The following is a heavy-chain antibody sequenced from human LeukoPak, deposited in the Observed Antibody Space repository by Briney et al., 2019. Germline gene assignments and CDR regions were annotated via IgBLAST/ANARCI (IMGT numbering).Heavy chain of an antibody. Sequence: GASVKVSCKASGYTFSSNYMHWVQQAPGQGLEWMGIINPSGGSTNYAQKFQGRVTMTRDTSTSTVYMELSSLRSEDTAVYYCARDSSMLRGPLVIYYFDFWGQGTLVTVSS. CDR2: INPSGGST. CDR3: ARDSSMLRGPLVIYYFDF. D-gene: IGHD3-10*01. CDR1: GYTFSSNY. J-gene: IGHJ4*02. V-gene: IGHV1-46*01.